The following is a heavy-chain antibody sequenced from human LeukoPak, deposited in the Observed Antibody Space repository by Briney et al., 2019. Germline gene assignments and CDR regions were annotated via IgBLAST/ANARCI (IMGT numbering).Heavy chain of an antibody. CDR2: ISYDGSNK. V-gene: IGHV3-30*04. J-gene: IGHJ4*02. CDR1: GFTFSSYA. Sequence: GGSLRLSCAASGFTFSSYAMHWVRQAPGKGLEGVAVISYDGSNKYYADSVKGRFTISRDNSKNTLYLQMNSLRAEDTAVYYCARPTYYYDSSGYYSGPFDYWGQGTLVTVSS. CDR3: ARPTYYYDSSGYYSGPFDY. D-gene: IGHD3-22*01.